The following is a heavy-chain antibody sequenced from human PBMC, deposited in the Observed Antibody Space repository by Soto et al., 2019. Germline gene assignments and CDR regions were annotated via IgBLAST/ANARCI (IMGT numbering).Heavy chain of an antibody. CDR3: AREGGRYGTGGSCQVDY. CDR2: IYYSGNT. V-gene: IGHV4-39*02. CDR1: GGSISSSSYY. Sequence: QLQLQESGPGLVKPSETLSLTCTVSGGSISSSSYYWGWIRQPPGKGLEWIGSIYYSGNTYSTPSRTILVTISVDTFKNQFSLTLSSVTAADTAVYYCAREGGRYGTGGSCQVDYWGQGTLVTVSS. J-gene: IGHJ4*02. D-gene: IGHD2-15*01.